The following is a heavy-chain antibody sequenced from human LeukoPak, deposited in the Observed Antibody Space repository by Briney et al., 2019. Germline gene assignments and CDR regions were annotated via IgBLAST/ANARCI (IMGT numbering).Heavy chain of an antibody. CDR3: ARHNLVGAPFDY. D-gene: IGHD1-26*01. CDR2: IYYNGNT. V-gene: IGHV4-59*08. Sequence: SETLSLTCTVSGGSITSYYWTWIRQPPGKGPEWIGSIYYNGNTNYNPSLKSRVTMSVDTSKNHFSPNLTSVTAADTAVYYCARHNLVGAPFDYWGQGTPVTVSS. J-gene: IGHJ4*02. CDR1: GGSITSYY.